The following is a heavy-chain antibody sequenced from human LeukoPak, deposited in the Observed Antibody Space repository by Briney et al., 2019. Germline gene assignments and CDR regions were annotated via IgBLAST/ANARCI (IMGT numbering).Heavy chain of an antibody. J-gene: IGHJ4*02. CDR3: ARGAKRWLQSKTSVGFDY. Sequence: ASVKVSCKASGYTFSSYYMHWVRQAPGQGLEWMGISNPSGGTTGYAQKFQGRVTMTRDTSTSTVYMELRSLRSEDTAVYYCARGAKRWLQSKTSVGFDYWGQGTLVTVSS. D-gene: IGHD5-24*01. CDR2: SNPSGGTT. V-gene: IGHV1-46*01. CDR1: GYTFSSYY.